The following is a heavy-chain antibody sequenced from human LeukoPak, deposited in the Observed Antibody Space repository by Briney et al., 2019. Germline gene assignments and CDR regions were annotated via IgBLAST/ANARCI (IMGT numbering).Heavy chain of an antibody. Sequence: GGSLRLSCAASGFTFNDAWMTWVRQAPGKGLEWVGRIKSKTDGGTTDYAAPVKGRFTISRDDSKTTLYLQMNSLKTEDTAVYYCTTKLAVAGTSMGYWGQGTLVTVSS. CDR3: TTKLAVAGTSMGY. D-gene: IGHD6-19*01. CDR1: GFTFNDAW. V-gene: IGHV3-15*01. CDR2: IKSKTDGGTT. J-gene: IGHJ4*02.